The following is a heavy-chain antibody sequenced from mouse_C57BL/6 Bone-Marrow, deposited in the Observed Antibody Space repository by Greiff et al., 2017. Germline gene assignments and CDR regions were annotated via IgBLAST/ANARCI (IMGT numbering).Heavy chain of an antibody. CDR2: IDPENGDT. CDR1: GFNIKDDY. Sequence: EVQLQQSGAELVRPGASVKLSCTASGFNIKDDYMHWVKQRPEQGLEWIGWIDPENGDTEYASKFQGKATITADTSSNTAYLQLSSLTSEDTAVYYCTVYYDDDEESWFAYWGQGTLVTVSA. V-gene: IGHV14-4*01. D-gene: IGHD2-4*01. CDR3: TVYYDDDEESWFAY. J-gene: IGHJ3*01.